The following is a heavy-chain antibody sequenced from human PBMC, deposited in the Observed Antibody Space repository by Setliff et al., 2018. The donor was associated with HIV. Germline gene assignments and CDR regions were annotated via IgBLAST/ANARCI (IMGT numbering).Heavy chain of an antibody. D-gene: IGHD4-17*01. CDR1: GPSIIIHY. V-gene: IGHV4-59*11. J-gene: IGHJ4*02. CDR2: IYSTSST. Sequence: SETLSLTCTVSGPSIIIHYWSWIRQSPGKGFEWIGYIYSTSSTNYNPSLQSRFTISMIASRNQFSLKVTSVTAADTAVYYCAKGAGFYGDYTFDHWGQGRQVTVSS. CDR3: AKGAGFYGDYTFDH.